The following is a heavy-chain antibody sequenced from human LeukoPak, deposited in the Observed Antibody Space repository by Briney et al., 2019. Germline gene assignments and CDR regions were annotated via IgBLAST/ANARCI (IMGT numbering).Heavy chain of an antibody. CDR1: GFTFTSYA. CDR3: AKSGGIMIRGVHY. V-gene: IGHV3-23*01. D-gene: IGHD3-10*01. Sequence: GGSLRPSRAASGFTFTSYAMSWVGQTHGEGRGWVSGISTPGGSTDYADSVKSRFTISRDNSKNTLYLQMTSLRAEDTAVYYCAKSGGIMIRGVHYWGQGTLVTVSS. CDR2: ISTPGGST. J-gene: IGHJ4*02.